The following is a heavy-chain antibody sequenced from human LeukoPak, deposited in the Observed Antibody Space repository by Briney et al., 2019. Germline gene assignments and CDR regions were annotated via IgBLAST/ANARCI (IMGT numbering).Heavy chain of an antibody. CDR2: ISESSDTI. V-gene: IGHV3-48*01. CDR3: ARRFDY. J-gene: IGHJ4*02. CDR1: GFTSNTYS. Sequence: PGGSLRLSCAASGFTSNTYSMNWVRQSPGKGLEWISYISESSDTIYYADSVKGRFTISRDNAKNSLYLQMNSLRAEDTALYYCARRFDYWGQGTLVTVSS.